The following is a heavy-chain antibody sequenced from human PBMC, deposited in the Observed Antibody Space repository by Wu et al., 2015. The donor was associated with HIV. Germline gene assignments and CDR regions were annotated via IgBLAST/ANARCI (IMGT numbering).Heavy chain of an antibody. V-gene: IGHV1-8*01. J-gene: IGHJ4*02. CDR2: MNPNSGNA. CDR1: GYTFTSYD. Sequence: QVQLVQSGAEVKKPGASVKVSCKASGYTFTSYDINWVRQATGQGLEWMGWMNPNSGNAGYAQKFQGRVTMTRNTSISTAYMELSSLRSEDTAVYYCASPIAVAGKHHDYWGQGTLVTVSS. D-gene: IGHD6-19*01. CDR3: ASPIAVAGKHHDY.